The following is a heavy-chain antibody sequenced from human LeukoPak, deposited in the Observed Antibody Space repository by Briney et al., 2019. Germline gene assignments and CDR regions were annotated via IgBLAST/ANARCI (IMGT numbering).Heavy chain of an antibody. CDR1: GASISSYY. CDR2: ISYSGTT. J-gene: IGHJ2*01. CDR3: TRGNTYWYYDL. Sequence: ASETLSLTCTVSGASISSYYWSWIRQPPGKGLEWIGYISYSGTTNYNPSLKSRVTISVDTSKNQFSLKLSSVTAADTAVYYCTRGNTYWYYDLWGRGTLVTVSS. V-gene: IGHV4-59*01. D-gene: IGHD2/OR15-2a*01.